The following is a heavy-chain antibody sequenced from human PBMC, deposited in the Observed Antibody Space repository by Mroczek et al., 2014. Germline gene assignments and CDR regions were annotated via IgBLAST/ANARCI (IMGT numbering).Heavy chain of an antibody. D-gene: IGHD3-3*01. Sequence: ESGGGLVKPGGSLRLSCAASGFTFSDYYMSWIRQAPGKGLEWVSYISSSGSTIYYADSVKGRFTISRDNAKNSLYLQMNSLRAEDTAVYYCASPSYYDFWSGEDPYYYYMDVWGKGTTVTVSS. CDR1: GFTFSDYY. CDR2: ISSSGSTI. CDR3: ASPSYYDFWSGEDPYYYYMDV. V-gene: IGHV3-11*01. J-gene: IGHJ6*03.